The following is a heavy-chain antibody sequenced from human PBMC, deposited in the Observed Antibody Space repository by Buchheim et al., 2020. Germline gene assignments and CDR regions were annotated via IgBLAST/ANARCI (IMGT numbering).Heavy chain of an antibody. CDR1: RFSFSSYW. CDR2: INSDGSST. J-gene: IGHJ4*02. D-gene: IGHD6-19*01. V-gene: IGHV3-74*01. Sequence: EVQLVESGGGLVQPGGSLRLSCAGSRFSFSSYWMHWVRQAAGKGLVWVSRINSDGSSTTYADSVKGRSTISRDNAKNTLYLQMNSLRAEDTALYYCARGGAGYYFDYWGQGTL. CDR3: ARGGAGYYFDY.